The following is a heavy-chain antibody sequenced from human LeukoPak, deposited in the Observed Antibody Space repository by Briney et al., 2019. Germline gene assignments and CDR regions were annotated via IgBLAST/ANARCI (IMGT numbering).Heavy chain of an antibody. CDR1: GYSISSGYY. Sequence: SETLSLTCAVSGYSISSGYYWGWIRQPPGKGLEWIGSIYHSGSTYYNPSLKSRVTISVDTSKNQFSLKLSSVTAADTAVYYCARDSGVRGVLSNWLDPWGQGTLVTVSS. D-gene: IGHD3-10*01. CDR2: IYHSGST. J-gene: IGHJ5*02. CDR3: ARDSGVRGVLSNWLDP. V-gene: IGHV4-38-2*02.